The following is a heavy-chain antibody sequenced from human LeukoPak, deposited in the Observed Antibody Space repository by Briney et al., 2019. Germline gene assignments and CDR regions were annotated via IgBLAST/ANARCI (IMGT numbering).Heavy chain of an antibody. V-gene: IGHV2-5*02. Sequence: SGPTLVKPTQTLTLTCTFSGFSLSTSGVGVGWIRQPPGKALEWLALIYWDDDKRYSPSLKSRLTITKDTSKNQVVLTMTNMDPVDTATYYCAHCTDSGKLYPIPSRFDYWGQGTLVTVSS. CDR2: IYWDDDK. J-gene: IGHJ4*02. CDR3: AHCTDSGKLYPIPSRFDY. D-gene: IGHD2-2*02. CDR1: GFSLSTSGVG.